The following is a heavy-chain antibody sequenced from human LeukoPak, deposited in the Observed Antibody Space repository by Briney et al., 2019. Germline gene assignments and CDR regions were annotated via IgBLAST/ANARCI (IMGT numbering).Heavy chain of an antibody. CDR3: ARENVDYYDSSPSYYFDY. CDR1: GGTFSSYA. J-gene: IGHJ4*02. D-gene: IGHD3-22*01. CDR2: ISAYNGNT. V-gene: IGHV1-18*01. Sequence: ASVKVSCKASGGTFSSYAISWVRQAPGQGLEWMGWISAYNGNTNYAQKLQGRVTMTTDTSTSTAYMELRSLRSDDTAVYYCARENVDYYDSSPSYYFDYWGQGTLVTVSS.